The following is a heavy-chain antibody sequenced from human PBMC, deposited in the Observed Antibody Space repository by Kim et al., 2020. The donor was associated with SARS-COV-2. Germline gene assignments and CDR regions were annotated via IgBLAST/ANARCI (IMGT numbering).Heavy chain of an antibody. CDR2: IKQDGSEK. D-gene: IGHD1-1*01. Sequence: GGSLRLSCAASGFTFSSYWMTWVRQAPGKGLEWVANIKQDGSEKYYVDSVKGRFTISRDNAKNSLFLQMSSLRAEDTAVYYCAKSGTTGTTYIDYWGQGTLVTVSS. V-gene: IGHV3-7*03. CDR1: GFTFSSYW. CDR3: AKSGTTGTTYIDY. J-gene: IGHJ4*02.